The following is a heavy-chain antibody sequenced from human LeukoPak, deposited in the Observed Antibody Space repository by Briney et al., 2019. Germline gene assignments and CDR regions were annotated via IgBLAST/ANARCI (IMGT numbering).Heavy chain of an antibody. Sequence: GGSLRLSCAASGFTFSSYWMNWVRQAPGKRLVWVSRIASDGSSTTYADSVQGRFSISRDNAKNTLYLQMNSLRVEDTAVYYCARGRPHGNDYWGQGTLVTVSS. D-gene: IGHD5-24*01. CDR2: IASDGSST. CDR3: ARGRPHGNDY. J-gene: IGHJ4*02. V-gene: IGHV3-74*01. CDR1: GFTFSSYW.